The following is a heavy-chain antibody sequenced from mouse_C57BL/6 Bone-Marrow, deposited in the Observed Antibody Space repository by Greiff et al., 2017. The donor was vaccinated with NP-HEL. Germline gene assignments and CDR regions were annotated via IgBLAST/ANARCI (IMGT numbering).Heavy chain of an antibody. CDR3: AREGGSSYDWYFDV. CDR1: GFTFSSYA. V-gene: IGHV5-4*01. Sequence: EVQLVESGGGLVKPGGSLKLSCAASGFTFSSYAMSWVRQTPEKRLEWVATISDGGSYTYYPDNVKGRFTISRDNAKNNLYLQMSHLKSEDTAMYYCAREGGSSYDWYFDVWGTGTTVTVSS. D-gene: IGHD1-1*01. J-gene: IGHJ1*03. CDR2: ISDGGSYT.